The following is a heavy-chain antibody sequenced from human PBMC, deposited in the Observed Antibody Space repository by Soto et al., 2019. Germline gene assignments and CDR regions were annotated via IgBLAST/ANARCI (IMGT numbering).Heavy chain of an antibody. CDR2: TYYRSKWYY. CDR1: GDSVSSNSAG. V-gene: IGHV6-1*01. J-gene: IGHJ4*01. D-gene: IGHD1-26*01. CDR3: ARGEQYSGRIFDY. Sequence: SQTLSLTCAITGDSVSSNSAGWSWVRQSPSRGLEWLGRTYYRSKWYYEYAVSVRGRITINPDTSKNQYSLQLNSVTPEDTAVYFCARGEQYSGRIFDYCDQRTLVTVSS.